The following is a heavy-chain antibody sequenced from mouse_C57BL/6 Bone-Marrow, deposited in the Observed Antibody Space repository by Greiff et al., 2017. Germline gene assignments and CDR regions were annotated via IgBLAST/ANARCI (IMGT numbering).Heavy chain of an antibody. J-gene: IGHJ4*01. CDR3: ARIPLYYYGSRYYAMDY. Sequence: LKESGPGILQPSQTLSLTCSFSGFSLSTFGLGVGWIRQPSGKGLEWLAHIWWDDDKYYNPALKSRLTISKDTSKNQVFLKIANVDTADTATYYCARIPLYYYGSRYYAMDYWGQGTSVTVSS. D-gene: IGHD1-1*01. V-gene: IGHV8-8*01. CDR2: IWWDDDK. CDR1: GFSLSTFGLG.